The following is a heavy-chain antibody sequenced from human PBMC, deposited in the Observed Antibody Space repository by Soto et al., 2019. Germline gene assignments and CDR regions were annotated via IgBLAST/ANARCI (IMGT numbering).Heavy chain of an antibody. Sequence: EVQLLESGGGLVQPGGSLRLSCAASGFTFSSYAMSWVRQAPGKGLVWVSRINSDGSSTFSADSVKGRFTISRDNAKNTLYLQMNSLRAEDTAVYYCAREGVGYSYGNFDYWGQGTLVTVSS. CDR3: AREGVGYSYGNFDY. CDR1: GFTFSSYA. D-gene: IGHD5-18*01. V-gene: IGHV3-74*01. CDR2: INSDGSST. J-gene: IGHJ4*02.